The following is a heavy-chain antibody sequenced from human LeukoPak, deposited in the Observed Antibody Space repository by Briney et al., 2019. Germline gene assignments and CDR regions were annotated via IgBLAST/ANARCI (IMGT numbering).Heavy chain of an antibody. CDR1: GGSISSYY. Sequence: PSETLSLTCTVSGGSISSYYWSWIRQPPGKGLEWIGYIYYSGSTNYNPSLKSRVTISVDTSKNQFSLKLSSVTAADTAVYYCAQGDYGGNPVVYWGQGTLVTVSS. CDR2: IYYSGST. J-gene: IGHJ4*02. V-gene: IGHV4-59*01. D-gene: IGHD4-23*01. CDR3: AQGDYGGNPVVY.